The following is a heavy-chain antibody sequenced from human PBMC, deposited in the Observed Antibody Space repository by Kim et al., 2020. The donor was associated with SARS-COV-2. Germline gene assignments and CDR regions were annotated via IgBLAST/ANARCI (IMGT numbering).Heavy chain of an antibody. Sequence: GGSLRLSCAASGFTLSGTATHWVRQASGTGLEWVGRIKSKGNTYATAYGASVKGRFTISRDDSENTAYLQMNSLKAEDTAVYYCTSGYCSGGTCYPQFDPWGQGTLVSVSS. J-gene: IGHJ5*02. CDR2: IKSKGNTYAT. V-gene: IGHV3-73*01. CDR1: GFTLSGTA. D-gene: IGHD2-15*01. CDR3: TSGYCSGGTCYPQFDP.